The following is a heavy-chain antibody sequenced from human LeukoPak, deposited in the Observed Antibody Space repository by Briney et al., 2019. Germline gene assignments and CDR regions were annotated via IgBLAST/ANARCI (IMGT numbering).Heavy chain of an antibody. D-gene: IGHD2-15*01. CDR1: GGSISSSSYY. CDR2: IYYSGST. CDR3: ARVGLSGGHHNWFDP. V-gene: IGHV4-39*07. Sequence: SETLSLTCTVSGGSISSSSYYWGWIRQPPGKGLEWIGSIYYSGSTYYNPSLKSRVTTSVDTSKNQFSLKLSSVTAADTAVYYCARVGLSGGHHNWFDPWGQGTLVTVSS. J-gene: IGHJ5*02.